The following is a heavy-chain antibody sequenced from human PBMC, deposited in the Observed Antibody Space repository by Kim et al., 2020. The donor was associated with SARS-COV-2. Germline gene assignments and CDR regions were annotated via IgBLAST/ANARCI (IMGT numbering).Heavy chain of an antibody. CDR1: GGSISSSSYY. V-gene: IGHV4-39*07. J-gene: IGHJ4*02. CDR2: IYYSGSA. CDR3: ARDNNWSYATSTGFYYFDY. Sequence: SETLSLTCTVSGGSISSSSYYWGWIRQPPGKGLEWIGSIYYSGSAYYNPSLKSRVTISVDTSKNQFSLKLSSVTAADTAVYYCARDNNWSYATSTGFYYFDYWGQGTLVTVSS. D-gene: IGHD1-26*01.